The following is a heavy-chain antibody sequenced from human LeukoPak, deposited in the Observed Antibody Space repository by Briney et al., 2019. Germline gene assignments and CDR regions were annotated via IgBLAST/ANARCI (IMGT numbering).Heavy chain of an antibody. Sequence: RASVKVSCKASGYTFTSYDINWVRQATGQGREWMGWMNPNSGNTGYAQKFQGRVTITRNTSIRTAYMELSSLRSEDTAVYYCARGGSGSYYSHPYYYYYMDVWGKGTTVTVSS. D-gene: IGHD3-10*01. CDR3: ARGGSGSYYSHPYYYYYMDV. V-gene: IGHV1-8*03. CDR1: GYTFTSYD. J-gene: IGHJ6*03. CDR2: MNPNSGNT.